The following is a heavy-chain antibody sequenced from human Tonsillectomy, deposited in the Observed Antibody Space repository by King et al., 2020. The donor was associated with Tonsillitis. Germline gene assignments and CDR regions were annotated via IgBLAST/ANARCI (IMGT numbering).Heavy chain of an antibody. CDR1: GGSISSYY. CDR3: GSEGSEERGFGELLGYFDY. D-gene: IGHD3-10*01. J-gene: IGHJ4*02. Sequence: QLQESGPGLVKPSETLSLTCTVSGGSISSYYWSWIRQPPGKGLEWIGYIYYSGSTNYNPSLKSRVTISVATSKNQFSLKLSSVTAADTAVYYCGSEGSEERGFGELLGYFDYWGQRTLGTVSS. CDR2: IYYSGST. V-gene: IGHV4-59*01.